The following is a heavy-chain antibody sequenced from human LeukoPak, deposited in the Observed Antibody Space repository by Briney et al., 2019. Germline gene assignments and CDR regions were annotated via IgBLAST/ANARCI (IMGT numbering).Heavy chain of an antibody. CDR2: ISGSGGRT. Sequence: GGSLRLSCAASGFTFSTYAMRWVRQAPGKGLEWVSGISGSGGRTDYADSVKGRFTSASDNSKNTLHLQMNVLRAEETAVYFCAKDSITVILLFLFDYWGQGALVTVSS. V-gene: IGHV3-23*01. CDR1: GFTFSTYA. D-gene: IGHD3-22*01. J-gene: IGHJ4*01. CDR3: AKDSITVILLFLFDY.